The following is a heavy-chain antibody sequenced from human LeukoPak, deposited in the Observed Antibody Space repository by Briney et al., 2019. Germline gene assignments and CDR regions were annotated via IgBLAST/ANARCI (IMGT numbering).Heavy chain of an antibody. V-gene: IGHV3-9*01. CDR3: AKGLSMVRGYFDY. CDR2: ISWNSGSI. D-gene: IGHD3-10*01. Sequence: PGGSLRLSCAASGFTFDDYAMHWVRQAPGKGLEWVSGISWNSGSIGYADSVKGRFTISRDNAKNSLYLQMNSLRAEDTALYYCAKGLSMVRGYFDYWGQGTLVTVSS. CDR1: GFTFDDYA. J-gene: IGHJ4*02.